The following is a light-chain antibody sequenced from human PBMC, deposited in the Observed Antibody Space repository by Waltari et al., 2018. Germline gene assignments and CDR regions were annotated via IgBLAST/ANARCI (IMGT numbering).Light chain of an antibody. CDR2: GAS. CDR3: QHYERIPDT. J-gene: IGKJ1*01. V-gene: IGKV3-20*01. Sequence: IVLTQSPGTLSLSPGERATLSCMASQTVSRSLAWYQQKPGQAPKLLIYGASTRATAIPDRFTGSGSGTDFSLTISSLEPEDFAIYFCQHYERIPDTFGQGTKVEIK. CDR1: QTVSRS.